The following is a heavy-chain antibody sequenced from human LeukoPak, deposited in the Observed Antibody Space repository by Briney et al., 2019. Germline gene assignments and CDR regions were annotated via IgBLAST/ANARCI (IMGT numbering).Heavy chain of an antibody. D-gene: IGHD5/OR15-5a*01. CDR1: GGSISSTSYY. Sequence: PSETLSLTCTVSGGSISSTSYYWGWIRQPPGKGLEWIGSLYYSGGTSYNPSLKSRVIISADTSKNQFSLKLNSVTAADTAVYYCAKHLIRSVGWFDPWGQGILVTVSS. CDR3: AKHLIRSVGWFDP. J-gene: IGHJ5*02. CDR2: LYYSGGT. V-gene: IGHV4-39*01.